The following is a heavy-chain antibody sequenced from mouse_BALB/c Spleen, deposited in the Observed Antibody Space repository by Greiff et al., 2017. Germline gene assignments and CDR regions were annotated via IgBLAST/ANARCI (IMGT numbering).Heavy chain of an antibody. V-gene: IGHV1-14*01. CDR2: INPYNDGT. CDR3: ARDREYYLAWYVDV. J-gene: IGHJ1*01. CDR1: GYTFTSYV. Sequence: EVQLQQSGPELVKPGASVKMSCKASGYTFTSYVMHWVKQKPGQGLEWIGYINPYNDGTKYNEKIKGKATLTSDKSSSTAYMELSSLTSEDSAVYYCARDREYYLAWYVDVWGAGTTVTVSS. D-gene: IGHD1-1*02.